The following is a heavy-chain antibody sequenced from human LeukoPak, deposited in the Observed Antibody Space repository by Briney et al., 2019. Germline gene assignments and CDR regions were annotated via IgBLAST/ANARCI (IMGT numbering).Heavy chain of an antibody. CDR2: INHSGST. Sequence: PSETLSLTCAVYGGSFSGYYWSWIRQPPGKGLEWIGEINHSGSTKYNPSLKSRVTISVDTSKNQFSLKLSSVTAADTAVYYCARGPSLRWSPFDYWGQGTLVTVSS. J-gene: IGHJ4*02. V-gene: IGHV4-34*01. D-gene: IGHD4-23*01. CDR3: ARGPSLRWSPFDY. CDR1: GGSFSGYY.